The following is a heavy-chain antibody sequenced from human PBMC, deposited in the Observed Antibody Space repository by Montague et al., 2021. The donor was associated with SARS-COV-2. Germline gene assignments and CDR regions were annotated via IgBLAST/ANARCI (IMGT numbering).Heavy chain of an antibody. J-gene: IGHJ4*02. CDR3: AHRRSIWGGRYIDC. Sequence: PALVNPTQTLTLTCTFSGFSLSTSGVGVGWIRQPPGKALEWLALIYCDDDKRYSPSLKSRLTITRDTSKNQVVLTMYNMDPVDTATYYCAHRRSIWGGRYIDCWGQGTLVTVSA. CDR2: IYCDDDK. V-gene: IGHV2-5*02. CDR1: GFSLSTSGVG. D-gene: IGHD6-6*01.